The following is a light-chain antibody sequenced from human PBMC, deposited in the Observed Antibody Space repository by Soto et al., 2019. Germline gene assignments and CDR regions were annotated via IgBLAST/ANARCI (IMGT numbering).Light chain of an antibody. Sequence: VLTQSPATLSLSPGDSATLSCRDSQSISRSYLAWYQQKTGQAPRILIYGESSRATGIPDRLSGSGSGTDLNLTISRLEPEDFAVYYCQQYGSSPMTFGQGTRLEIK. J-gene: IGKJ5*01. V-gene: IGKV3-20*01. CDR3: QQYGSSPMT. CDR1: QSISRSY. CDR2: GES.